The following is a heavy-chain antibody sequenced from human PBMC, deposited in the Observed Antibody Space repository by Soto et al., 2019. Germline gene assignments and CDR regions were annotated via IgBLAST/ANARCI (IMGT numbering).Heavy chain of an antibody. D-gene: IGHD2-2*01. V-gene: IGHV1-18*04. CDR1: GYTFTSYG. CDR2: ISAYNGNT. Sequence: GASVKVSCKASGYTFTSYGISWVRQAPGQGLEWMGWISAYNGNTNYAQKLQGRVTMTTDTSTSTAYMELRSLRSDDTAVYYCARDTIMRWDIVVVPAAHPHPYYSYGMDVWGQGTTVTVSS. J-gene: IGHJ6*02. CDR3: ARDTIMRWDIVVVPAAHPHPYYSYGMDV.